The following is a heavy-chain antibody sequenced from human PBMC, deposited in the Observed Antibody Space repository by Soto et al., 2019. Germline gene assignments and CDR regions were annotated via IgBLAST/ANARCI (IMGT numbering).Heavy chain of an antibody. CDR1: GFTFSSYS. V-gene: IGHV3-21*01. CDR3: VHTPSSSWYLTEPLSFDY. D-gene: IGHD6-13*01. CDR2: ISSSSSYI. Sequence: GGSLRLSCAASGFTFSSYSMNWVRQAPGKGLEWVSSISSSSSYIYYADSVKGRFTISRDNAKNSLYLQMNSLRAEDTAVYYCVHTPSSSWYLTEPLSFDYWGQGTLVTVSS. J-gene: IGHJ4*02.